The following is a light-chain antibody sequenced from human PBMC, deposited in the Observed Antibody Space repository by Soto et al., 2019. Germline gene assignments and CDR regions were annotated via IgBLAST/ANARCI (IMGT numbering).Light chain of an antibody. V-gene: IGKV3-20*01. J-gene: IGKJ4*01. Sequence: EIVLTQSPGTLSLSPGERVTLSCRASQSVRSSDLAWYQQKPGQAPSLLIYGASNRATGIADRFRGSGSGTDFTLTISRLEPEDFAVYYCQQYGSSPSFGVGTKVESK. CDR3: QQYGSSPS. CDR2: GAS. CDR1: QSVRSSD.